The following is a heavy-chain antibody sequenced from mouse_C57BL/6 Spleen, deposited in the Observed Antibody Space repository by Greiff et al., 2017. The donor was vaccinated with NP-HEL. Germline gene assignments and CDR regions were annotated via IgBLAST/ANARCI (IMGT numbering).Heavy chain of an antibody. D-gene: IGHD2-2*01. CDR1: GYTFTDYY. V-gene: IGHV1-26*01. Sequence: VQLHQSGPELVKPGASVKISCRASGYTFTDYYMNWVKQSHGKSLEWIGDINPNNGGTSYNQKFKGKATLTVDKSSSTAYMELRSLTSEDSAVYYCARRGWLRRLYYAMDYWGQGTSVTVSS. CDR2: INPNNGGT. CDR3: ARRGWLRRLYYAMDY. J-gene: IGHJ4*01.